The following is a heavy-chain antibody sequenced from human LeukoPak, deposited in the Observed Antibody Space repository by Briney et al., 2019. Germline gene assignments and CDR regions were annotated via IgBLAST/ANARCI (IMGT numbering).Heavy chain of an antibody. CDR1: VCRLTGYY. V-gene: IGHV1-2*02. CDR2: INPNSGGT. J-gene: IGHJ4*02. Sequence: GASVKVSYKACVCRLTGYYMHWVRQAPGQGLEWMGWINPNSGGTNYAQKFQGRVTMTRDTSISTAYMELSRLRSDDTAVYYCARLTTVVTPEVDYWGQGTLVTVSS. CDR3: ARLTTVVTPEVDY. D-gene: IGHD4-23*01.